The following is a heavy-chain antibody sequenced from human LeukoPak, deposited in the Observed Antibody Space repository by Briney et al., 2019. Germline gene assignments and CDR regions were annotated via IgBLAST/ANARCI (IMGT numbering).Heavy chain of an antibody. Sequence: PGGSLRLSCAVSGITLSNYGMSWVRQAPGKGVEWGAGISDSGGRTNYADSVKGRFTISRDNPKNTLYLQMNSLRAEDTAVYFCAKRGVVIRVILVGFYKEAYYFDSWGQGALVTVSS. CDR2: ISDSGGRT. D-gene: IGHD3-22*01. CDR1: GITLSNYG. J-gene: IGHJ4*02. CDR3: AKRGVVIRVILVGFYKEAYYFDS. V-gene: IGHV3-23*01.